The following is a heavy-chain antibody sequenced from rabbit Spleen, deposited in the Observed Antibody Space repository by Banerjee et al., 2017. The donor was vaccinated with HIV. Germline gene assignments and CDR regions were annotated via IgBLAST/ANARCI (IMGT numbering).Heavy chain of an antibody. CDR2: INIVTGKS. CDR1: GVSLHDKDV. Sequence: EQLEESGGGLVQPEGSLTLTCKASGVSLHDKDVMCWVRQAPVKGMEWIACINIVTGKSCYARWAKGRFTMSRTSSTTVTLQMTSLTAADTATYDCARDLVAVIGWNFNLWGPGTLGTVS. D-gene: IGHD1-1*01. J-gene: IGHJ4*01. V-gene: IGHV1S45*01. CDR3: ARDLVAVIGWNFNL.